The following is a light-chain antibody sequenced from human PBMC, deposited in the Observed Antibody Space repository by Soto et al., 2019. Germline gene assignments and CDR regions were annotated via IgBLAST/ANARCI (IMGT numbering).Light chain of an antibody. CDR2: DVS. CDR1: SSDGGAFNY. CDR3: ASYTTSSTYV. J-gene: IGLJ1*01. Sequence: QSVLTQPASVSGSPGQSIAISCTGTSSDGGAFNYVSWYQQHPGKAPKCMIFDVSSRPSGVSDRFSGSKSGNTASLTISGLQTEVEADYYCASYTTSSTYVFGTGTKVTVL. V-gene: IGLV2-14*03.